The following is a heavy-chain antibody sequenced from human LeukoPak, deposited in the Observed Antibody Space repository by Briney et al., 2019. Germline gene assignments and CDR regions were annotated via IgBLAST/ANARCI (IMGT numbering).Heavy chain of an antibody. D-gene: IGHD7-27*01. Sequence: FGETTENAASVQGRFTISRDDSKSTAYLQMNSLKTEDTAVYYCTRRERENWGSSVYWGKGTLVTVSS. CDR2: FGETT. CDR3: TRRERENWGSSVY. V-gene: IGHV3-49*02. J-gene: IGHJ4*02.